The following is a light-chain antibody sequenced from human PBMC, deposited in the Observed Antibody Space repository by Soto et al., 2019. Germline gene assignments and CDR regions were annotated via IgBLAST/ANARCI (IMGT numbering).Light chain of an antibody. Sequence: QSALTQPASVSGSPGQSITISSTGTSSDVGSYEYVSWYQQHPGKAPKLMIYDVSYRPSGVSNRFSGSKSGNTASLTISGLQAEDEADYYCSSYTSSSTLVFGTGTKLTVL. CDR2: DVS. CDR3: SSYTSSSTLV. V-gene: IGLV2-14*01. CDR1: SSDVGSYEY. J-gene: IGLJ1*01.